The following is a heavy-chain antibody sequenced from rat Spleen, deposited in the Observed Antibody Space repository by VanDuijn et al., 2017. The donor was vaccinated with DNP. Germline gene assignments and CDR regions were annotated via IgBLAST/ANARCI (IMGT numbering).Heavy chain of an antibody. V-gene: IGHV5-17*01. Sequence: EVQLVETGGDLVQPGRSLKLSCAASGFSFSDYAMVWVRQVPGKGLEWVATIIYDGSSTYYRDSVKGRFTISRDNAKSTLYLQMNSLRSEDTATYYCARLLAGRSYYFDYWGQGVMVTVSS. D-gene: IGHD1-4*01. J-gene: IGHJ2*01. CDR3: ARLLAGRSYYFDY. CDR1: GFSFSDYA. CDR2: IIYDGSST.